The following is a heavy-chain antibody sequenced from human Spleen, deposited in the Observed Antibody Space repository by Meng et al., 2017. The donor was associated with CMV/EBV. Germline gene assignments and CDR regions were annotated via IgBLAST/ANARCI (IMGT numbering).Heavy chain of an antibody. V-gene: IGHV6-1*01. CDR2: TYYRSKWYN. J-gene: IGHJ3*02. CDR1: GDSLSTNSAA. CDR3: ARGSSSPRAFDI. D-gene: IGHD2-15*01. Sequence: SQTLSLTCAISGDSLSTNSAAWIWIRQSPSRGLEWLGRTYYRSKWYNDYAISVKSRITVNPDTSKNQFSLQLNSVTPEDTAVYYCARGSSSPRAFDIWGQGTMVTVSS.